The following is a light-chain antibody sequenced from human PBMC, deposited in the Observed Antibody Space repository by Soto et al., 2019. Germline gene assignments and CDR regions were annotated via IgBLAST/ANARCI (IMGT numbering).Light chain of an antibody. CDR2: SNY. J-gene: IGLJ3*02. CDR3: QSYDTRLGDWV. Sequence: QSVLTQPPSVSGAPGQTVTISCSGSDSNIGAGYDLHWYQQVPGTAPKPLIHSNYLRASGVPDRFSASKSVTSASLAIIGLQADDEADYYCQSYDTRLGDWVFGGGTKVTVL. CDR1: DSNIGAGYD. V-gene: IGLV1-40*01.